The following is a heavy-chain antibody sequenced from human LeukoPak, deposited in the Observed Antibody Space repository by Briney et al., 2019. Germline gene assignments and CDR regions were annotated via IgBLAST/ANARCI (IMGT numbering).Heavy chain of an antibody. D-gene: IGHD3-22*01. CDR1: GFTFSSYS. CDR3: ARGAYYDSSGYYYFDY. CDR2: ISSSSSTI. J-gene: IGHJ4*02. V-gene: IGHV3-48*01. Sequence: PGGPLRLSCAASGFTFSSYSMNWVRQAPGKGLEWVSYISSSSSTIYYADSVKGRFTISRDNAKNTLYLQMNSLRAEDTAVYYCARGAYYDSSGYYYFDYWGQGTLVTVSS.